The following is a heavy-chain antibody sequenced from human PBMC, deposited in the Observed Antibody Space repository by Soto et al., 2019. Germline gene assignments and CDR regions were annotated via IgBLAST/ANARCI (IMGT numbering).Heavy chain of an antibody. CDR3: TTGKG. V-gene: IGHV3-15*07. Sequence: GGSLRLSCAASGFTFSNAWMNWVRQAPGKGLEWVGRIKSKTDGGKTDYAAPVKGRFTISRDDSKNTLYLQMNSLKTEDTAVYYCTTGKGWGQGTLVTVSS. J-gene: IGHJ4*02. CDR2: IKSKTDGGKT. CDR1: GFTFSNAW.